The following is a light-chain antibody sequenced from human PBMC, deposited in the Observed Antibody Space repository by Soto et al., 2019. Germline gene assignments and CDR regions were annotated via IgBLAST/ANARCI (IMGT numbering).Light chain of an antibody. V-gene: IGKV1-39*01. CDR2: GAS. CDR3: QQSYSTLALT. J-gene: IGKJ4*01. CDR1: QTISPY. Sequence: DIQMTQSPSSLSASVGDRVTITCRASQTISPYLNWYQQKPGKAPNLLIYGASTLQSGVPSRFSGRGSGADFTLTISSLQPEDFATYYCQQSYSTLALTFGGGTKVEIK.